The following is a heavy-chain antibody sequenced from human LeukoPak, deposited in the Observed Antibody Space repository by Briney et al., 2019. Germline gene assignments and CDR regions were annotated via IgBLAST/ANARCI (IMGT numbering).Heavy chain of an antibody. D-gene: IGHD3-16*01. J-gene: IGHJ4*02. CDR2: ISGDGGST. V-gene: IGHV3-43*02. CDR1: GFTFDDYA. Sequence: GGSLRLSCAASGFTFDDYAMHWVRQAPEKGLEWVSLISGDGGSTYYADSVKGRFTISRDNSKNSLYLQMNSLRTEDTALYYCAKDFDRLGGTVNWAFDYWGQGTLVTVSS. CDR3: AKDFDRLGGTVNWAFDY.